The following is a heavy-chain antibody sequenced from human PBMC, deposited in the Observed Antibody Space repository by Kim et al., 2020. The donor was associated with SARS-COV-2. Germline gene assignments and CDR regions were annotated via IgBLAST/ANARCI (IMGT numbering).Heavy chain of an antibody. D-gene: IGHD3-10*01. CDR1: GGTFSSYA. Sequence: SVKVSCKASGGTFSSYAISWVRQAPGQGLEWMGGIIPIFGTANYAQKFQGRVTITADESTSTAYMELSSLRSEDTAVYYCARVTPHQRLTMVRGVITDYYYYGMDVWGQGTTVTVSS. CDR2: IIPIFGTA. CDR3: ARVTPHQRLTMVRGVITDYYYYGMDV. V-gene: IGHV1-69*13. J-gene: IGHJ6*02.